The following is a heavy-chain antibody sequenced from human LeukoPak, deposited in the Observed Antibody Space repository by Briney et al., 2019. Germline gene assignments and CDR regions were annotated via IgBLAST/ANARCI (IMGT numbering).Heavy chain of an antibody. CDR2: TRYDGTNK. Sequence: GGSLRLSCAASGFTFSSYGMHWVRQAPGKGLEWVAFTRYDGTNKYSADSVKGRFTISRDNSKNTLYLQMNSLRAEDTAVYYCAELGITMIGGVWGKGTTVTISS. CDR1: GFTFSSYG. V-gene: IGHV3-30*02. CDR3: AELGITMIGGV. J-gene: IGHJ6*04. D-gene: IGHD3-10*02.